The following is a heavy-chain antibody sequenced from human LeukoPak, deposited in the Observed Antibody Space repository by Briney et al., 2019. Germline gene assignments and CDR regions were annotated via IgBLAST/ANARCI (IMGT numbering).Heavy chain of an antibody. CDR2: IYYSGST. V-gene: IGHV4-31*03. J-gene: IGHJ4*02. Sequence: PSETLSLTCTVSGGSISSGGYYWSWIRQHPGKGLEWIGYIYYSGSTYYNPSLKSRVTISVDTSKNQFSLKLSSVTAAATAVYYCAREGLGYGSGSYNIDYWGQGTLVTVSS. D-gene: IGHD3-10*01. CDR1: GGSISSGGYY. CDR3: AREGLGYGSGSYNIDY.